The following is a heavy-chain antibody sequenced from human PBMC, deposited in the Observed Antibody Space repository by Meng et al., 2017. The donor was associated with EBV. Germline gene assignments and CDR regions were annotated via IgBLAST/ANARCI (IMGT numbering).Heavy chain of an antibody. V-gene: IGHV1-69*01. D-gene: IGHD3-10*01. CDR2: LIPMSDAP. J-gene: IGHJ4*02. CDR3: ASESGRGFTPDY. Sequence: QVQLGESGGEGKKPGSSVKVSCKTSGGTFRSDAVSWVRQAPGQGLEWMGGLIPMSDAPYYAQKFQDRVTITADESTSTHYMDLSGLRSEDTAVYYCASESGRGFTPDYWGQGTLVTVSS. CDR1: GGTFRSDA.